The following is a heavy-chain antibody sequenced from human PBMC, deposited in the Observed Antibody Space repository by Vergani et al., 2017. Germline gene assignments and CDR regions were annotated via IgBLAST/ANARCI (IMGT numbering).Heavy chain of an antibody. CDR3: ARSRPYCTSGSCPAI. Sequence: QVQLVQSGAEVKKPGSSVKVSCKASGGTFSSYTISWVRQAPGQGLEWMGRIIPILGIANYAQKFQGRVTITADKSTSTAYMELSSLRSEDTAVYYCARSRPYCTSGSCPAIWGQGTLVTVSS. CDR1: GGTFSSYT. V-gene: IGHV1-69*02. D-gene: IGHD2-15*01. J-gene: IGHJ4*02. CDR2: IIPILGIA.